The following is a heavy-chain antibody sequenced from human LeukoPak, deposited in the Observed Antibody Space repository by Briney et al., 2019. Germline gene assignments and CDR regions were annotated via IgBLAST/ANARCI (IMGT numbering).Heavy chain of an antibody. Sequence: GGSLRLSCAASGFTFSSYWMSWVRQAPGKGLEWVANIKQDGSEKYYVDSVKGRFTISRDNAKNTLYLQMNSLRAEDTAVYYCWVPATAGEADYWGQGTLVTVSS. CDR3: WVPATAGEADY. CDR2: IKQDGSEK. V-gene: IGHV3-7*01. J-gene: IGHJ4*02. CDR1: GFTFSSYW. D-gene: IGHD2-2*01.